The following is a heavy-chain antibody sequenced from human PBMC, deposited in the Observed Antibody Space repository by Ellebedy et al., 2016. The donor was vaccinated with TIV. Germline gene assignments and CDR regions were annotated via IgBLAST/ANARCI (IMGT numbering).Heavy chain of an antibody. Sequence: SETLSLXCAVYGESFSGFYWTWIRQPPGKGLEWIGEINHSGSTNYNPSLKSRVTTSVDTSKSQFSLRLNYVTAADTAVYYCARRSPETNIDYWGQGIRVTVSS. D-gene: IGHD2-8*01. CDR3: ARRSPETNIDY. CDR1: GESFSGFY. CDR2: INHSGST. V-gene: IGHV4-34*01. J-gene: IGHJ4*02.